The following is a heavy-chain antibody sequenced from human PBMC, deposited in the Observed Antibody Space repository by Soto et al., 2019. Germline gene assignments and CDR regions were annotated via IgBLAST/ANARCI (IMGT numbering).Heavy chain of an antibody. J-gene: IGHJ5*02. Sequence: ASVKVSCKASGVTFTNYAINWVRQAPGQGLGWMGWISAYNGNTNYAQKLQGRVTMTTDTSTSTAYMELRSLRSDDTAVYYCARDLTSYCGGDCYTEPNWFDPWGQGTLVTVSS. CDR2: ISAYNGNT. CDR3: ARDLTSYCGGDCYTEPNWFDP. D-gene: IGHD2-21*02. V-gene: IGHV1-18*01. CDR1: GVTFTNYA.